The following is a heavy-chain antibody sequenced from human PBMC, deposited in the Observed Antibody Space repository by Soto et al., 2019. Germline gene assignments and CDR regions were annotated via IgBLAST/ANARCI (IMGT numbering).Heavy chain of an antibody. CDR2: IHSSGNT. J-gene: IGHJ4*02. V-gene: IGHV4-4*02. Sequence: QVQLQESGPGLVDPLGTLSLTCAVSGTSVSGANWWGWVRQPPGKGLEWVGEIHSSGNTDYNPSRKSRVTISRDMYQNEFSLKLTSGTAADTAVYYYARTGPYSSGNNWGQGTLVTVSS. D-gene: IGHD3-22*01. CDR1: GTSVSGANW. CDR3: ARTGPYSSGNN.